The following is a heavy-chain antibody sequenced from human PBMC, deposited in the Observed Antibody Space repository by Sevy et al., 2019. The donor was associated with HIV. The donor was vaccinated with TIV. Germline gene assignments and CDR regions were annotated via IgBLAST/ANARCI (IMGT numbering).Heavy chain of an antibody. J-gene: IGHJ6*02. Sequence: SETLSLTCTVSGGSVSSYFWSWIRQPPGKGLEWIGYIYYSGSTDYDPSLKSRVTISLDTSKNQFSLKLSSVTGADTAVYYCARESPYIAAAGKYYYYNGMDVWGQGTTVTVSS. CDR1: GGSVSSYF. CDR2: IYYSGST. CDR3: ARESPYIAAAGKYYYYNGMDV. D-gene: IGHD6-13*01. V-gene: IGHV4-59*02.